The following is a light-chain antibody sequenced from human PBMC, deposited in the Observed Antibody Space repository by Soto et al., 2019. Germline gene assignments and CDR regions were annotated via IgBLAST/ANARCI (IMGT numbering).Light chain of an antibody. V-gene: IGKV3-15*01. Sequence: EIVMTQSPATLSVSPGERATLSCRARQRISSNLAWYQQKPGQAPSLLIYGASTRATAIPARFSGGGSGTDFTLTITSLEPEPFAVYYCHQRQYWPPITFGQGTRLEI. CDR3: HQRQYWPPIT. J-gene: IGKJ5*01. CDR1: QRISSN. CDR2: GAS.